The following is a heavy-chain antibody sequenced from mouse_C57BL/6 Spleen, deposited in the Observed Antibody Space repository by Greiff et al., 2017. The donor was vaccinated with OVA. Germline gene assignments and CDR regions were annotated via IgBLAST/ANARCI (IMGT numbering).Heavy chain of an antibody. CDR1: GFTFSSYA. CDR2: ISDGGSYT. CDR3: ATLTGDWLAY. D-gene: IGHD4-1*01. J-gene: IGHJ3*01. Sequence: EVKLMESGGGLVKPGGSLKLSCAASGFTFSSYAMSWVRQTPEKRLEWVATISDGGSYTYYPDNVKGRFTISRDNAKNNLYLQMSHLKSEDTAMYYCATLTGDWLAYWGQGTLVTVSA. V-gene: IGHV5-4*03.